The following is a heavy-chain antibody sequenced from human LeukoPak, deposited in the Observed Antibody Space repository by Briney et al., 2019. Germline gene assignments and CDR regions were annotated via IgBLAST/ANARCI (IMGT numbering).Heavy chain of an antibody. Sequence: GGSLRLSCAASGITFTSAWMGWVRQAPGKGLEWVGRIKSKTDGGTTDYAAPVRGRFTISTDDSKITSYLQMNNLKIEGTAVYYCTTDGGITIRPLFDFWGQGTLVTVSS. D-gene: IGHD1-14*01. CDR2: IKSKTDGGTT. V-gene: IGHV3-15*01. CDR1: GITFTSAW. J-gene: IGHJ4*02. CDR3: TTDGGITIRPLFDF.